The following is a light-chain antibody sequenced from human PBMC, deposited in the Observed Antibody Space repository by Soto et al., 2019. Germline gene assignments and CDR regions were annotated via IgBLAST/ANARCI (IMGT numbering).Light chain of an antibody. CDR2: DVS. J-gene: IGLJ1*01. CDR1: SSDVGGYNY. CDR3: SSYAGSKGYV. Sequence: QSALTQPPSASGSPGQSVTISCTGTSSDVGGYNYVSWYQQHPGKAPKLMIYDVSKRPSGVPDRFSGSKSGNTASLTVSGLQAEDEADYYCSSYAGSKGYVFGTGTKLTVL. V-gene: IGLV2-8*01.